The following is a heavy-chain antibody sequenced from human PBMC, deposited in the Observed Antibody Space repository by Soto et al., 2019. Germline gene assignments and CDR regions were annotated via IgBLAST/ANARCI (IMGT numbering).Heavy chain of an antibody. Sequence: GGSLRLSCAASGFTFSSYGMHWVRQAPGKGLEWVAVISYDGSNKYYADSVKGRFTISRDNSKNTLYLQMNSLRAEDTAVYYCAKDYYEGHEIDYWGQGTLVTVSS. CDR1: GFTFSSYG. J-gene: IGHJ4*02. CDR2: ISYDGSNK. D-gene: IGHD3-22*01. V-gene: IGHV3-30*18. CDR3: AKDYYEGHEIDY.